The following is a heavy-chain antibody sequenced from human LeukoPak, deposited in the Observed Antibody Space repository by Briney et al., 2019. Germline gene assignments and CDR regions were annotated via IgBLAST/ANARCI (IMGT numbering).Heavy chain of an antibody. J-gene: IGHJ6*02. V-gene: IGHV4-34*01. D-gene: IGHD2-2*01. CDR2: VNHSGRT. CDR1: GGSFSDYF. Sequence: SETLSLTCAVYGGSFSDYFWSWIRQPPGRGLEWIGEVNHSGRTYYNPSLKSRVTISVDTSKSEFSLKLSSVTAADTAVYYCARYVVVVPVAIHYGMDVWGQGTTVTVSS. CDR3: ARYVVVVPVAIHYGMDV.